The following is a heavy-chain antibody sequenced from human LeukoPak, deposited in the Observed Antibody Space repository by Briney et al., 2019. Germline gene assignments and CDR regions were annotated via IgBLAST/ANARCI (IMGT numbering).Heavy chain of an antibody. Sequence: SETLSLTCTVSLDSTTSNFWSWVRQPPGKGLEWIGEIHRSGSPNYNPSLQSRVTISIDRSRNQIVLELSSVSAADTAVYYCAREILGGFNPGAYWAQGTLVTLSS. CDR3: AREILGGFNPGAY. CDR1: LDSTTSNF. J-gene: IGHJ4*02. CDR2: IHRSGSP. D-gene: IGHD1-14*01. V-gene: IGHV4-4*02.